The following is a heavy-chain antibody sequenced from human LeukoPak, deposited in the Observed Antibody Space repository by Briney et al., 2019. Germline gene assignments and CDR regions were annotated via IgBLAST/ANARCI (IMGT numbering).Heavy chain of an antibody. CDR3: ARQISSSSDY. J-gene: IGHJ4*02. CDR1: GYNFASYW. D-gene: IGHD6-6*01. CDR2: IYPGDSDT. Sequence: GESLKISCKGSGYNFASYWIGWVRQMPEKGLEWMGIIYPGDSDTRYSPSFQGQVTISADKSIGTAYLQWSSLKASDTAMYYCARQISSSSDYWGQGTLVTVSS. V-gene: IGHV5-51*01.